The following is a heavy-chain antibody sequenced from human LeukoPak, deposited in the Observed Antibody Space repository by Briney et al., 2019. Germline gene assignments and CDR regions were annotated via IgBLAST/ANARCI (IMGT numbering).Heavy chain of an antibody. CDR2: IYYSGST. V-gene: IGHV4-59*02. J-gene: IGHJ5*02. CDR3: ARVTAAPYNWFDP. CDR1: GFTVSSNS. D-gene: IGHD6-13*01. Sequence: GSLRLSCTVSGFTVSSNSMSWIRQPPGKGLEWIGYIYYSGSTNYNPSLKSRVTISVDTSKNQFSLKLSSVTAADTAVYYCARVTAAPYNWFDPWGQGTLVTVSS.